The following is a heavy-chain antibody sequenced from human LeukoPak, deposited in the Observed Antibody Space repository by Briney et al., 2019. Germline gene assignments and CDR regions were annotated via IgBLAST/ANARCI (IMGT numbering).Heavy chain of an antibody. J-gene: IGHJ4*02. CDR2: IYPGDSDT. D-gene: IGHD6-13*01. CDR3: ARRIAAAGSIGTRYFDY. V-gene: IGHV5-51*01. CDR1: GYSFTNYW. Sequence: GESLKISCKGSGYSFTNYWIGWVRQMPGKGLEWMGTIYPGDSDTKYSPSFQGQVTISADKSISTAYLQWSSLRASDTAMYYCARRIAAAGSIGTRYFDYWGQGTLVTVSS.